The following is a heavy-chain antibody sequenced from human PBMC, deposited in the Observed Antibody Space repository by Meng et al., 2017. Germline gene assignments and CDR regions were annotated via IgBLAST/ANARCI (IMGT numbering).Heavy chain of an antibody. CDR2: ISSSGTTR. D-gene: IGHD4-17*01. CDR3: GRDGSTVTTNYFYGMDV. Sequence: GESLKISCAASGFTFSSYQMNWVRQAPGKGLEWLSYISSSGTTRNYADSVKGRFTISRDNAKNSLFLEMNSLRADDTAVYYCGRDGSTVTTNYFYGMDVWGQGTTVTVSS. J-gene: IGHJ6*02. CDR1: GFTFSSYQ. V-gene: IGHV3-48*03.